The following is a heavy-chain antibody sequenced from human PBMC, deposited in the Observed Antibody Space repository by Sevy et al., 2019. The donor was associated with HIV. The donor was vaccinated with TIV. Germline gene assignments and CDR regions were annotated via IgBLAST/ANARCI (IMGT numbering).Heavy chain of an antibody. V-gene: IGHV3-11*01. CDR1: GFAFSDYY. CDR2: ISETGDII. Sequence: GGSLRLSCPASGFAFSDYYMSWIRQAPGKGLEWLSYISETGDIINYADSVKGRFTISRDNAKNSVFLQVNRLRAEDTAMYYCARDDSSDMWGQGTMVTVSS. CDR3: ARDDSSDM. J-gene: IGHJ3*02.